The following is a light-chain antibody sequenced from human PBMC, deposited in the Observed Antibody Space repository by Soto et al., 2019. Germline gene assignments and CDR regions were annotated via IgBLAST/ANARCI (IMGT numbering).Light chain of an antibody. CDR3: QQYNTYPT. Sequence: DNQMTQSPSTLSACIGDRVTITCRASQSITSWLAWYQQKPGKAPKLLIYKASNLESGVPSRFSGSGSGTDFTLTVSSLQPDDFATYYCQQYNTYPTFGQGTKVDIK. CDR1: QSITSW. V-gene: IGKV1-5*03. CDR2: KAS. J-gene: IGKJ1*01.